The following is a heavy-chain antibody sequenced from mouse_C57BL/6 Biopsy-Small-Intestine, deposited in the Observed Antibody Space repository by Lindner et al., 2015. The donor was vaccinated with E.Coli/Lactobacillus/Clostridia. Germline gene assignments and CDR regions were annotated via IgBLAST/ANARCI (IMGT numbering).Heavy chain of an antibody. CDR2: IYPGDGTI. J-gene: IGHJ2*01. V-gene: IGHV1-82*01. CDR1: GYAFSTSW. CDR3: ARGGYYDGSCDY. D-gene: IGHD2-3*01. Sequence: VQLQESGPDLVKPGASVKISCKASGYAFSTSWMNWVKQRPGKGLEWIGRIYPGDGTINYNGKFKDKATLTADKSSNTAYMQLSSLTSEDSAVYFCARGGYYDGSCDYWGQGTTLTVSS.